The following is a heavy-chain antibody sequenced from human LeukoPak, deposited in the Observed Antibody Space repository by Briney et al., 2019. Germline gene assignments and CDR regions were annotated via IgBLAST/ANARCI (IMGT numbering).Heavy chain of an antibody. D-gene: IGHD5-18*01. CDR1: GFTFTSSA. CDR2: IVVGSGNT. CDR3: ARAPRGYSYGLYFDY. V-gene: IGHV1-58*01. Sequence: ASVKVSCKASGFTFTSSAVQWVRQARGQRLEWIGWIVVGSGNTNYAQKFQGWVTMTRDTSISTAYMELSRLRSDDTAVYYCARAPRGYSYGLYFDYWGQGTLVTVSS. J-gene: IGHJ4*02.